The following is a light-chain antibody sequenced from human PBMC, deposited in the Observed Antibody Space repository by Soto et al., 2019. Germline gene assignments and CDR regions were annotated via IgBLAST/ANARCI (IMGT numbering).Light chain of an antibody. CDR3: QQRCNLPLT. CDR1: QSINTY. V-gene: IGKV3-11*01. Sequence: EVVLTPSPATLSSSPGASVSLSCRASQSINTYLAWYPQKPGQAPSLLIYDASYRAAGITSKFSVSGSGTDFTLTISRREPVDLAIYHGQQRCNLPLTFVGVTKVEI. CDR2: DAS. J-gene: IGKJ4*01.